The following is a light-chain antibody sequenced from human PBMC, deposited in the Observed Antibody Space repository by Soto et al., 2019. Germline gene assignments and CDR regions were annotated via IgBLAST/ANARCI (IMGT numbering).Light chain of an antibody. CDR1: QSIGVT. CDR3: QRYNDWPLT. Sequence: EIVMTQSPATLSVSPVERATLSCRASQSIGVTLAWYQQKPGQTPRLLIYNAVTRATGVPARFSGSGSGTEFTLTINGLQSDDFAVYYCQRYNDWPLTFGGGTKVDIK. CDR2: NAV. J-gene: IGKJ4*01. V-gene: IGKV3-15*01.